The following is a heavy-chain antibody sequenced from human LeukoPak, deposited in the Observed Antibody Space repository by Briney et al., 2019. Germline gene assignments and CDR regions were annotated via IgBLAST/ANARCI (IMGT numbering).Heavy chain of an antibody. D-gene: IGHD4-17*01. Sequence: ASVKVSCKASGYTFTSYDINWVRQATGQGLEWMGWMNPNNGNTGYAQKFQGRVTMTRNTSISTAYMELSSLRSEDTAVYYCARVVHGDYNYGMDVWGQGTTVTVSS. CDR3: ARVVHGDYNYGMDV. CDR1: GYTFTSYD. CDR2: MNPNNGNT. V-gene: IGHV1-8*01. J-gene: IGHJ6*02.